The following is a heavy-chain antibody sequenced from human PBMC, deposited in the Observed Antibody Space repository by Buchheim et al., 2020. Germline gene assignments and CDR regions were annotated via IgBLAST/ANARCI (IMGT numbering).Heavy chain of an antibody. CDR3: AKDDIAARYYYYYMDV. V-gene: IGHV3-30*18. CDR1: GFTFSSYG. J-gene: IGHJ6*03. D-gene: IGHD6-6*01. CDR2: ISYDGSNK. Sequence: QVQLVESGGGVVQPGRSLRLSCAASGFTFSSYGMHWVRQAPGKGLEWVAVISYDGSNKYYADSVKGRFTISRDNSKNTLYLQMNSLRAEDTAVYYCAKDDIAARYYYYYMDVWGKGTT.